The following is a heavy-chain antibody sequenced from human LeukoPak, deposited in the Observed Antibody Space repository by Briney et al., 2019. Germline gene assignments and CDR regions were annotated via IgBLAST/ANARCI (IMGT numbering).Heavy chain of an antibody. CDR1: GGSISSGSYY. V-gene: IGHV4-61*02. J-gene: IGHJ6*03. CDR2: IYTSGST. D-gene: IGHD1-26*01. CDR3: ARGGSYSSEGWNYYYYYMDV. Sequence: PSETLSLTCTVSGGSISSGSYYWSWIRQPAGKGLEWIGRIYTSGSTNYNPSLKSRVTISVDTSKNQFSLKLSSVAAADTAVYYCARGGSYSSEGWNYYYYYMDVWGKGTTVTISS.